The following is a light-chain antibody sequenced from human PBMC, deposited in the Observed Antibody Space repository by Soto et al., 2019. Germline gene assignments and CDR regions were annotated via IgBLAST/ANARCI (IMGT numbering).Light chain of an antibody. Sequence: DIQLTQSPSFLSASVGDRVTITCRASQGISSYLAWYQQEPGKAPKLVMFAASTLQSGVPSRFSGSGSGTDFTLTISSLQPEDFATYYCQHVNSYPLTFGGGTKVEIK. CDR3: QHVNSYPLT. CDR2: AAS. V-gene: IGKV1-9*01. CDR1: QGISSY. J-gene: IGKJ4*01.